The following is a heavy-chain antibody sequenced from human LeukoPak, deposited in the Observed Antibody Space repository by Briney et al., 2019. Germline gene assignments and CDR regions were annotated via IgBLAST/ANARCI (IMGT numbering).Heavy chain of an antibody. D-gene: IGHD5-12*01. CDR2: TSGSGVNS. CDR3: AKEYSSYDFDY. CDR1: GSTVRSDD. J-gene: IGHJ4*02. V-gene: IGHV3-23*01. Sequence: GASLRPSRAISGSTVRSDDMSWGRQAPGKGLEWLVATSGSGVNSYYADSVRGRFTISRDNSQNTLYLQMDGLRAEDTALYYCAKEYSSYDFDYWDQGALVTVSS.